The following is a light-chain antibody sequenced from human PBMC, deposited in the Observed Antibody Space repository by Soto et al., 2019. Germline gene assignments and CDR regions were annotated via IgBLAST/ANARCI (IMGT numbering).Light chain of an antibody. CDR3: SSYTSSSSYV. CDR2: EVS. V-gene: IGLV2-14*01. CDR1: SSDVGGYNY. J-gene: IGLJ1*01. Sequence: QSVLTQPASVSGSPGQSITISCTGTSSDVGGYNYVSWYQQHPGKAPKLMIYEVSNRPSGVSNRFSGSKSGNTASLTISGLQAEDEADYYCSSYTSSSSYVFGNGTKATV.